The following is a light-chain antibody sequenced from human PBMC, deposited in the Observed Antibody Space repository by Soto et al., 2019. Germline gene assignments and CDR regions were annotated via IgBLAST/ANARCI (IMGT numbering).Light chain of an antibody. V-gene: IGKV3-11*01. CDR3: QKYNSAPLT. J-gene: IGKJ4*01. CDR1: QSINRH. Sequence: EIVLTQSPATLSLSPGERATLSCRASQSINRHLAWYQQKPGQAPRLLILDASDRATGIPARFSGSGSGTDFTLTISSLQPEDVAAYYCQKYNSAPLTFGGGTKVDIK. CDR2: DAS.